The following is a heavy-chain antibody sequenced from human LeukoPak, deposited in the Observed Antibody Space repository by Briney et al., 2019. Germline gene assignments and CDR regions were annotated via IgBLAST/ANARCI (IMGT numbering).Heavy chain of an antibody. CDR2: IYSGGST. J-gene: IGHJ4*02. Sequence: GGSLRLSCAASGFTVSSNYMSWVRQAPGKGLEWVSVIYSGGSTYYADSVKGRFTISRDNSKNTLYLQMNSLRAEDTALYYCARAPRGDYYGSGHWGQGTLVTVSS. D-gene: IGHD3-10*01. V-gene: IGHV3-53*05. CDR3: ARAPRGDYYGSGH. CDR1: GFTVSSNY.